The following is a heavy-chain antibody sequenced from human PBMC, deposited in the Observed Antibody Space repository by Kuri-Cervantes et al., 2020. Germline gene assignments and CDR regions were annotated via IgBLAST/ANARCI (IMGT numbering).Heavy chain of an antibody. CDR2: MNPNSGNT. D-gene: IGHD2-15*01. CDR1: GYTFTSYD. Sequence: ASVKVSCKASGYTFTSYDINWVRQATGQGLEWMGWMNPNSGNTGYAQKFQGRVTMTRNTSISTAYMELSSLRSEDTAVYYCARGYSPPLAYYYMDVWGKGTTVTVSS. CDR3: ARGYSPPLAYYYMDV. J-gene: IGHJ6*03. V-gene: IGHV1-8*02.